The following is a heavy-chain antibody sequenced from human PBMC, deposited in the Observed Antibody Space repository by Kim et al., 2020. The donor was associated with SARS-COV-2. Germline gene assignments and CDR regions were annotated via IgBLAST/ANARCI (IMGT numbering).Heavy chain of an antibody. CDR1: GFTFSSYA. D-gene: IGHD3-10*01. CDR2: TSGSGGST. CDR3: AEAHRSYYYGSGIYLYGMDV. Sequence: GGSLRLSCAASGFTFSSYAMSWVRQAPGKGLEWVSATSGSGGSTYYADSVKGRFTISRDNSKNTLYLQMNSLRAEDTAVYYCAEAHRSYYYGSGIYLYGMDVWGQGTTVTVSS. V-gene: IGHV3-23*01. J-gene: IGHJ6*02.